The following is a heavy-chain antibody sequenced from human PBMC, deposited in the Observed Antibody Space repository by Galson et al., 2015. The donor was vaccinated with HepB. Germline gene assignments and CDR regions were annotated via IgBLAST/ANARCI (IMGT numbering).Heavy chain of an antibody. CDR2: ISSSSSYI. J-gene: IGHJ6*03. D-gene: IGHD2-2*02. Sequence: SLRLSCAASGFTFSSYSMNWVRQAPGKGLEWVSSISSSSSYIYYADSVKGRFTISRDNAKNSLYLQMNSLRAEDTAVYYCARDSLVLCSSTSCYTDYYYYYYMDVWGKGTTVTVSS. CDR3: ARDSLVLCSSTSCYTDYYYYYYMDV. CDR1: GFTFSSYS. V-gene: IGHV3-21*01.